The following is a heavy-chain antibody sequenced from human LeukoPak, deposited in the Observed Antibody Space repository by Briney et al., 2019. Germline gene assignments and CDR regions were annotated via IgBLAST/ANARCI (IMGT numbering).Heavy chain of an antibody. CDR3: ARDLGYCSGDSCYSNGLDV. CDR1: GYTFSGYY. CDR2: INTNSGGP. D-gene: IGHD2-15*01. J-gene: IGHJ6*02. Sequence: ASVKVSCKASGYTFSGYYVHWVRQAPGQGLEWMGCINTNSGGPNYAQKLRGRVTMTRDTSISTAYMELSRLKSDDAAVYYCARDLGYCSGDSCYSNGLDVWGQGTTVIVSS. V-gene: IGHV1-2*02.